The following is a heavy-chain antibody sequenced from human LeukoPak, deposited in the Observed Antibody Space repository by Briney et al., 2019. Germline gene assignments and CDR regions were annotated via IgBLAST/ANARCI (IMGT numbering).Heavy chain of an antibody. J-gene: IGHJ6*02. Sequence: GESLKISCQNSGDSFSSYWNTWVRQMPGKGLEWMGGIDPSDSYTNYSPSLQGHVTISADKSISSVYLQWSSLKASDTAMYYCARGAATGNSRAFNVWGQGTTVIVSS. CDR3: ARGAATGNSRAFNV. CDR1: GDSFSSYW. V-gene: IGHV5-10-1*01. CDR2: IDPSDSYT. D-gene: IGHD4-23*01.